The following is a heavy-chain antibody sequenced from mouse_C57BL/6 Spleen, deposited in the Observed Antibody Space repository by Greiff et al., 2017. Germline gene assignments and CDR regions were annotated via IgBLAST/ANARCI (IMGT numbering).Heavy chain of an antibody. Sequence: QVQLQQPGTELVKPGASVKLSCKASGYTFTSYWMHWVKQRPGQGLEWIGNINPSNGGTNYNEKFKSKATLTVEKSSSTAYMQLSSLTSEDSAVYYCARTLYYGSSLYAMDYWGQGTSVTVSS. V-gene: IGHV1-53*01. J-gene: IGHJ4*01. CDR2: INPSNGGT. CDR3: ARTLYYGSSLYAMDY. CDR1: GYTFTSYW. D-gene: IGHD1-1*01.